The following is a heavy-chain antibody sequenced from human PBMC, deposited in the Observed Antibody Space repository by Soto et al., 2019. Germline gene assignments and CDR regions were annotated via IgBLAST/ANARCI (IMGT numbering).Heavy chain of an antibody. CDR3: ANLRDYSSEY. Sequence: EVQLVESGGDLVKPGGSLRLSCAASGFTFSNAWINWVRQAPGKGLEWVGRIKSKGDGGTTDYAVPVRGRFTSSRDDSKSTVYLQMNSLKTEDTGVYYCANLRDYSSEYWGQGTLVTVSS. V-gene: IGHV3-15*07. J-gene: IGHJ4*02. CDR2: IKSKGDGGTT. CDR1: GFTFSNAW.